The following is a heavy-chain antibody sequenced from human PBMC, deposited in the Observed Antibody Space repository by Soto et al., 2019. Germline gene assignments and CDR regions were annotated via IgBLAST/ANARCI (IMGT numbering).Heavy chain of an antibody. CDR3: AKQGGGSAWGGGDFDY. Sequence: EVQLLESGGGLVQPGGSLRLSCAASGFTFSSYAMSWVRQAPGKGLEWVSAISGSGGSTYYADSVKGRFTISRDNSKNTLYLQMNSLGAEDTAVYYCAKQGGGSAWGGGDFDYWGQGTLVTVSS. V-gene: IGHV3-23*01. D-gene: IGHD3-16*01. J-gene: IGHJ4*02. CDR1: GFTFSSYA. CDR2: ISGSGGST.